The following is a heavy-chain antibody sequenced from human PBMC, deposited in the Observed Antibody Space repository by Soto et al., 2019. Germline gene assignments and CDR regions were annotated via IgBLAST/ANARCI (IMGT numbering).Heavy chain of an antibody. Sequence: PGGSLRLSCAASGFTFSSYGMHWVRQTPGKGLEWVAVISYDGSNKYYADSVKGRFTISRDNSKNTLYLQMNSQRAEDTAVYYCATRLDSLSTRDWFDPWGQGTLVTVSS. V-gene: IGHV3-30*03. CDR3: ATRLDSLSTRDWFDP. CDR1: GFTFSSYG. D-gene: IGHD1-1*01. J-gene: IGHJ5*02. CDR2: ISYDGSNK.